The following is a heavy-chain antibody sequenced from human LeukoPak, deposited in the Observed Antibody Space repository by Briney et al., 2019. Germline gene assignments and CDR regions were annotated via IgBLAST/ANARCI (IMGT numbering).Heavy chain of an antibody. D-gene: IGHD4-23*01. J-gene: IGHJ4*02. CDR1: GFTFSSYG. Sequence: GGSLRLPCAASGFTFSSYGMHWVRQAPGKGLEWVAIISYDGSNKYYADSVKGRFTISRDNSKNTLYLQMNSLRAEDTAVYYCAKAYYGGNSFIDYWGQGTLVTVSS. V-gene: IGHV3-30*18. CDR3: AKAYYGGNSFIDY. CDR2: ISYDGSNK.